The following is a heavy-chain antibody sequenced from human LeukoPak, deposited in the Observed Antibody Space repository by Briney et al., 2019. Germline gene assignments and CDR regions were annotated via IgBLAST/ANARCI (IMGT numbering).Heavy chain of an antibody. Sequence: GGSLRLSCAASRFSFSTYPMGWVRQAPGKGLEWVSGISASGDVTFHADPVKGRFTISRDNSKNTLYLQMNNLRAEDTAVYYCASRPPSETYFAVFDYWGQGTLVTVSS. J-gene: IGHJ4*02. CDR2: ISASGDVT. D-gene: IGHD1-26*01. V-gene: IGHV3-23*01. CDR1: RFSFSTYP. CDR3: ASRPPSETYFAVFDY.